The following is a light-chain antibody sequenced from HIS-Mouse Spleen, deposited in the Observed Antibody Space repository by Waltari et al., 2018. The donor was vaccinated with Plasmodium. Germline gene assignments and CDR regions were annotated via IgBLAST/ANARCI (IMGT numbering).Light chain of an antibody. Sequence: QPVLTQPPSSSASPGESASPTCTLPSDIHVGRYHLYWYQQTPGSPPRYLLYYASDSDKGQGSGVPSRFSGSKDASANTGILLISGLQSEDEADYYCMIWPSNASGVFGGGTKLTVL. CDR1: SDIHVGRYH. V-gene: IGLV5-37*01. CDR2: YASDSDK. J-gene: IGLJ3*02. CDR3: MIWPSNASGV.